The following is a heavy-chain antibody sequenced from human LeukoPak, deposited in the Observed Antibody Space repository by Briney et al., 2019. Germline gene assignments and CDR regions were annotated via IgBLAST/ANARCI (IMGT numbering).Heavy chain of an antibody. Sequence: ASVKVSCKASGYTFTGYYMHWGRQAPGQGLEWMGRINPNSGGTNYAQKFQGRVTMTRDTSISTAYMDLSRLRSDDTAVYYCARDYCRGGSCYYMDVWGKGTTVTVSS. CDR3: ARDYCRGGSCYYMDV. V-gene: IGHV1-2*06. J-gene: IGHJ6*03. CDR2: INPNSGGT. CDR1: GYTFTGYY. D-gene: IGHD2-15*01.